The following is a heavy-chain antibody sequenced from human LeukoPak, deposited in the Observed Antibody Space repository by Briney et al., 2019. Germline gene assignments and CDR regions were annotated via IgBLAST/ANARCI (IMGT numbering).Heavy chain of an antibody. CDR2: IYTSGST. J-gene: IGHJ4*02. CDR3: ARVRQWLFDY. D-gene: IGHD6-19*01. Sequence: SETLSLTCTVSGGSISSYYWSWIRQPAGKGLEWIGRIYTSGSTNYNPSLKSRVTISVDKSKSQFSLKLSSVTAADTAVYYCARVRQWLFDYWGQGTLVTVSS. V-gene: IGHV4-4*07. CDR1: GGSISSYY.